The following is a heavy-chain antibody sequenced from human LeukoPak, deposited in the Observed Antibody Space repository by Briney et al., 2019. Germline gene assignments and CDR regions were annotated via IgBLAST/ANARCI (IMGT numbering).Heavy chain of an antibody. D-gene: IGHD3-22*01. CDR1: GSTFSSYA. J-gene: IGHJ4*02. CDR2: ISGSGGST. CDR3: AKDRSGYCVY. Sequence: PGGSLRLSCAASGSTFSSYAMSWARQAPGKGLEWVSAISGSGGSTYYADSVKGRFTISRDNSKNTLYLQMNSLRAEDTAVYYCAKDRSGYCVYWGQGTLVTVSS. V-gene: IGHV3-23*01.